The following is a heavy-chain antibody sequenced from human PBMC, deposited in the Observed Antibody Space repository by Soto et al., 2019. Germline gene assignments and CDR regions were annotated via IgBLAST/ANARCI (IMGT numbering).Heavy chain of an antibody. CDR2: IYPGDSDT. Sequence: PGEYLKISCKGSGYSFYSHWIGWVRQMPGKGLEWVGNIYPGDSDTRYSPSFLGQVTISADKSINTAYLQWSSLKASDTAMYYCSRQGNGAEGFDFWGQGALVTVSS. CDR3: SRQGNGAEGFDF. V-gene: IGHV5-51*01. D-gene: IGHD4-17*01. J-gene: IGHJ4*02. CDR1: GYSFYSHW.